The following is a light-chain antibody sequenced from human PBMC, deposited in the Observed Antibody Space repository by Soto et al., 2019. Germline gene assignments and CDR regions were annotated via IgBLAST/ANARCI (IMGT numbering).Light chain of an antibody. J-gene: IGLJ3*02. CDR1: SSDVGAYKY. V-gene: IGLV2-11*01. CDR3: CSYAGSYSWV. CDR2: DVS. Sequence: QSALTQPRSVSGSPGQSVTISCTGTSSDVGAYKYVSWYQQYPGKAPKFIIYDVSERPSGVPDRFSGSKSGDTASLTISGLQVEDEADYYCCSYAGSYSWVFGGGTKVTV.